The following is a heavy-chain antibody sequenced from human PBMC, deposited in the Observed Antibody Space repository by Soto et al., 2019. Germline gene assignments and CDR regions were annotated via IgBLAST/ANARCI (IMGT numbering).Heavy chain of an antibody. Sequence: PSETLSLTCTVSGGSISSGGYYWSWIRQHPGKGLEWIGYIYYSGSTYYNPSLKSRVTISVDTSKNQFSLKLSSVTAADTAVYYCARPTSSFRRYFDYWGQGTLVTVSS. CDR2: IYYSGST. V-gene: IGHV4-31*03. CDR3: ARPTSSFRRYFDY. J-gene: IGHJ4*02. CDR1: GGSISSGGYY. D-gene: IGHD3-16*01.